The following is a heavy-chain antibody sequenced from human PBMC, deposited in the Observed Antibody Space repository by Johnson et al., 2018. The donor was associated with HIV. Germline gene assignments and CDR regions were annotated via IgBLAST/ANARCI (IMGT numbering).Heavy chain of an antibody. CDR2: ISYDGSNN. D-gene: IGHD1-1*01. CDR3: ARDMAQLELFAFDS. V-gene: IGHV3-30*04. J-gene: IGHJ3*02. CDR1: GFTFSSYA. Sequence: QVQLVESGGGVVQPGRSLRLSCAASGFTFSSYAMHWVRQAPGKGLEWVAVISYDGSNNYYADSVKGRFTISRDNSKNTLCLQRNSLRAEDTAVYYCARDMAQLELFAFDSWGQGTMVTVSS.